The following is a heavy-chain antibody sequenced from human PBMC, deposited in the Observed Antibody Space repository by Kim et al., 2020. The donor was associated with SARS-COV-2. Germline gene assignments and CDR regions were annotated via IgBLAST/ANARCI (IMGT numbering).Heavy chain of an antibody. D-gene: IGHD2-15*01. CDR2: ISTSGSYI. CDR1: GFSLSGYA. Sequence: GGSLRLSCAASGFSLSGYAMIWVRQAPGKGLEWVSSISTSGSYIHYADSVRGRVTISRDNAENSLSLQMNSLRVEDTAIYYCARGRGLVISNYYYYMDV. V-gene: IGHV3-21*01. J-gene: IGHJ6*03. CDR3: ARGRGLVISNYYYYMDV.